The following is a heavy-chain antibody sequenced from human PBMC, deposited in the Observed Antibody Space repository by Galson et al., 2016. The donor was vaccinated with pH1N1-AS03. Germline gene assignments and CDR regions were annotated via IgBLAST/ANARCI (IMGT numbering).Heavy chain of an antibody. J-gene: IGHJ4*02. CDR1: GFTFSGYS. CDR3: ARDRPRYCSGTSCYVRYFDY. CDR2: ISSGGDHI. V-gene: IGHV3-21*01. Sequence: SLRLSCAASGFTFSGYSMNWVHQAPGKGLEWVSTISSGGDHIYSSDSLKGRFTISRDNAKNSLYLQMNSLRAEDTAVYYCARDRPRYCSGTSCYVRYFDYWGQGTLVTVSS. D-gene: IGHD2-2*01.